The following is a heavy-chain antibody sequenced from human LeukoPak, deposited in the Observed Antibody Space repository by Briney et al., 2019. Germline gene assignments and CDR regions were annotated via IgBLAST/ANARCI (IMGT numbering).Heavy chain of an antibody. Sequence: SVKVSCKASGYTFTSYGISWVRQAPGQGLEWMGGIIPIFGTANYAQKFQGRVTITADESTSTAYMELSSLRSEDTAVYYCARGGWQWLGQDYYMDVWGKGTTVTVSS. CDR2: IIPIFGTA. D-gene: IGHD6-19*01. J-gene: IGHJ6*03. CDR3: ARGGWQWLGQDYYMDV. V-gene: IGHV1-69*13. CDR1: GYTFTSYG.